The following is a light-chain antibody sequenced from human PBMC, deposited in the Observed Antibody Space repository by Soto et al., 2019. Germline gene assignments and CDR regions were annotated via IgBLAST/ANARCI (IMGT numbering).Light chain of an antibody. Sequence: DIQMTQSPSSLSASVGDRVTITCRASQSIRSYLNWYQQKPEKAPELLIYEASSLQSGVPSRFSGSGSGTDFTLTISSLQPEDFATYYCQQSYTTPFTFCPGTKVDIQ. CDR3: QQSYTTPFT. V-gene: IGKV1-39*01. CDR2: EAS. CDR1: QSIRSY. J-gene: IGKJ3*01.